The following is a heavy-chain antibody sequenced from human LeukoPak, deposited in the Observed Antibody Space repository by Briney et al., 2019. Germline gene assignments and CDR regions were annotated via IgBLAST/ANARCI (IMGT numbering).Heavy chain of an antibody. V-gene: IGHV3-30*01. Sequence: GGSLRLSCSASGFTFSSYTLHWVRQAPGKGLEWVACIPNNGSDQFYANSVRGRFTISRDNSNNTLYLEMNGLRPEDTAVFYCARTSVFVTPYAQTTRPPGYWGQGTLVTVS. J-gene: IGHJ1*01. CDR2: IPNNGSDQ. D-gene: IGHD6-6*01. CDR1: GFTFSSYT. CDR3: ARTSVFVTPYAQTTRPPGY.